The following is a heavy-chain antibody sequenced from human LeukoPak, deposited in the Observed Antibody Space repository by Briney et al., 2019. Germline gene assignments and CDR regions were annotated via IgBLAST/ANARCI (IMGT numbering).Heavy chain of an antibody. J-gene: IGHJ4*02. Sequence: GGSLRLSCAASGYTFSDFSVNWVRQAPGKGLEWVSSISVRSNYRYYADSVRGRFTISRDDARYSLFLQMNSLRAEDTAVYFCVRLRRNNDRSGYYYYYDYWGQGTLVTVSS. D-gene: IGHD3-22*01. CDR1: GYTFSDFS. CDR3: VRLRRNNDRSGYYYYYDY. V-gene: IGHV3-21*01. CDR2: ISVRSNYR.